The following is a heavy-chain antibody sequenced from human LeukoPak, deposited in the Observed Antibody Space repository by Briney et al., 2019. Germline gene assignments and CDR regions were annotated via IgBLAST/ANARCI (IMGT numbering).Heavy chain of an antibody. J-gene: IGHJ3*02. CDR1: GFPFSSYW. Sequence: GGSLELSCAGSGFPFSSYWMGWVRQAPGKGLEWVPNIKQDGSEKYYVDSVKGRFTISRDNAKNSLYLQMNSLRAEDTAVYYCARGADIVVVPAATVVDAFDIWGQGTMVTVSS. CDR3: ARGADIVVVPAATVVDAFDI. D-gene: IGHD2-2*01. V-gene: IGHV3-7*03. CDR2: IKQDGSEK.